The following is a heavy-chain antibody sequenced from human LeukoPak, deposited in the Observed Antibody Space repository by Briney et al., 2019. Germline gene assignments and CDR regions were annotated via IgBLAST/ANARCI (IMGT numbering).Heavy chain of an antibody. Sequence: ASVKVSCKASGGTFSSYAISWVRQAPGQGLEWMGIINPSGGSTSYAQKFQGRVTMTRDTSTSTVYMELSSLRSEGTAVYYCARDGYCSGGSCYSGSGVFDYWGQGTLVTVSS. D-gene: IGHD2-15*01. CDR2: INPSGGST. CDR3: ARDGYCSGGSCYSGSGVFDY. CDR1: GGTFSSYA. J-gene: IGHJ4*02. V-gene: IGHV1-46*01.